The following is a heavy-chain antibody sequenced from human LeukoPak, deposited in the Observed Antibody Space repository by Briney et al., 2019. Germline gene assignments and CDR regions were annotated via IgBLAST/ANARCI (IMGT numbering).Heavy chain of an antibody. CDR2: IYYSGST. CDR1: GGSIRTYY. D-gene: IGHD6-13*01. CDR3: ARWAIAAAGKEYYYYYYGMDV. V-gene: IGHV4-59*08. J-gene: IGHJ6*02. Sequence: PSETLSLTCTVSGGSIRTYYWSWIRQPPGKGLEWIGYIYYSGSTNYNPSLKSRVTISVDTSKNQFSLKLSSVTAADTAVYYCARWAIAAAGKEYYYYYYGMDVWGQGTTVTVSS.